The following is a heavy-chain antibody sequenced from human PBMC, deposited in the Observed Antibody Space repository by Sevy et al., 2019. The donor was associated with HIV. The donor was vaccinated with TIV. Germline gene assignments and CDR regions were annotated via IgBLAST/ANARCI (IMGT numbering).Heavy chain of an antibody. J-gene: IGHJ3*02. V-gene: IGHV4-59*01. Sequence: SETLSLTCTVSGGSISSYYWSWIRQPPGKGLEWIGYIYYSGSTNYNPSLKSRVTISVDTSKNQFSLKLSSVTAADTAVYYCARGGDIVVVAAASTAFDIWGQGTMVTVSS. CDR1: GGSISSYY. CDR2: IYYSGST. CDR3: ARGGDIVVVAAASTAFDI. D-gene: IGHD2-15*01.